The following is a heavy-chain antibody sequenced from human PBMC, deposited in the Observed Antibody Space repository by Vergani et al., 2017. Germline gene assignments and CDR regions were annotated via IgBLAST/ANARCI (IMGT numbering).Heavy chain of an antibody. D-gene: IGHD1-1*01. CDR3: ARGMYRDEASTGYRLEGMDI. J-gene: IGHJ6*02. CDR1: GGSFNTYY. CDR2: IYSTGST. V-gene: IGHV4-59*13. Sequence: QVQLEESGPGLVKPSETLSLTCTVSGGSFNTYYWSGIRQSPGKGLDWIGNIYSTGSTNYNPSLNSLVTMSVDTSKNQFSLQFRSVTAADTAVYFCARGMYRDEASTGYRLEGMDIWGQGTTVTISS.